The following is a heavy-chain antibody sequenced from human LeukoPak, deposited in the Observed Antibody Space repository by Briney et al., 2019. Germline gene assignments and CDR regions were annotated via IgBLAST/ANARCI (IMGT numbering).Heavy chain of an antibody. CDR2: ISGSGGGT. Sequence: GGSLRLSCAASGFTFSSYARSWVRQAPEKGLEWVSTISGSGGGTYYADSVKGRFTISRDDSKNTLYLQMNSLRAEDTAVYYCAKDLGRYRNNYFDYWGQGTLVTVSS. V-gene: IGHV3-23*01. J-gene: IGHJ4*02. CDR1: GFTFSSYA. D-gene: IGHD1-26*01. CDR3: AKDLGRYRNNYFDY.